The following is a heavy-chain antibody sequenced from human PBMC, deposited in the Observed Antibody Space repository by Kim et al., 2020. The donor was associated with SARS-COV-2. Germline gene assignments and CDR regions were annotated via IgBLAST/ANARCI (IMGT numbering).Heavy chain of an antibody. D-gene: IGHD3-10*01. CDR3: AREREAGGLWRWFDP. V-gene: IGHV5-51*01. J-gene: IGHJ5*02. CDR1: GYSFTSYW. Sequence: GESLKISCKGSGYSFTSYWIGWVRQMPGKGLEWMGIIYPGDSDTRYSPSFQGQVTISADKSISTAYLQWSSLKASDTAMYYCAREREAGGLWRWFDPWGQGTLVTVSS. CDR2: IYPGDSDT.